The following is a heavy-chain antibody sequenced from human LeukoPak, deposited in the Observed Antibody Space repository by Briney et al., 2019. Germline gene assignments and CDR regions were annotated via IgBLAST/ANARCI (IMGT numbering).Heavy chain of an antibody. CDR2: ISYDGSNK. CDR1: GFTFSSYA. D-gene: IGHD2-2*01. Sequence: GGSLRLSCAASGFTFSSYAMHWVRQAPGKGLEWVAVISYDGSNKYYADSVKGRFTISRDNSKNTLYLQMNSLRAEDTAAYYCARGVVRGSYFDYWGQGTLVTVSS. J-gene: IGHJ4*02. CDR3: ARGVVRGSYFDY. V-gene: IGHV3-30-3*01.